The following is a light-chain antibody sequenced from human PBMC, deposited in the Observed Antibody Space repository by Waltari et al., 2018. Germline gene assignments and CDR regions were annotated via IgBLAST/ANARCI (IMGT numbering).Light chain of an antibody. CDR2: SNN. J-gene: IGLJ2*01. Sequence: QSLLTQPPSVSGTSGQSVTISCSGSRSNRGTNVVSWCQQLPGTAPKLLIHSNNKRPSGVPDRFSCSKSGTSASLAISGLQSEDEGDYYCSAWDDSLNGHMIFGGGTKLIVL. CDR1: RSNRGTNV. CDR3: SAWDDSLNGHMI. V-gene: IGLV1-44*01.